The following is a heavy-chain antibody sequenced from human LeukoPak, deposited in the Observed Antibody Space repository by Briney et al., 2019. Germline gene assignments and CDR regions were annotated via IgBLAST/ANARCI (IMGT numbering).Heavy chain of an antibody. J-gene: IGHJ4*02. CDR1: GYSFTSYG. CDR2: LSAYNGNT. V-gene: IGHV1-18*01. Sequence: ASVKVSCKTSGYSFTSYGISWVRQAPGQGLEWMGWLSAYNGNTKYAQPLQDRVTMITDTSTNPAYMELRNLRSDDTAVYYCARGHTYGDLDYWGQGTLVTVSS. D-gene: IGHD2-8*01. CDR3: ARGHTYGDLDY.